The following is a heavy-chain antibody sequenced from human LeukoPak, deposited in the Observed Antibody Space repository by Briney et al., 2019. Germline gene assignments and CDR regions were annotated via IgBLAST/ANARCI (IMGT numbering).Heavy chain of an antibody. D-gene: IGHD3-16*01. CDR1: GFTFSSYW. CDR2: IKQDGSEK. Sequence: GGSLRLSCAASGFTFSSYWMRWVRQAPGKGLEWVANIKQDGSEKYYVDSVKGRFTISRDNAKNSLYLQMNSLRAEDTAVYYCARGVGTYYDYVWGSLGTYYFDYWGQGTLVTVSS. CDR3: ARGVGTYYDYVWGSLGTYYFDY. J-gene: IGHJ4*02. V-gene: IGHV3-7*01.